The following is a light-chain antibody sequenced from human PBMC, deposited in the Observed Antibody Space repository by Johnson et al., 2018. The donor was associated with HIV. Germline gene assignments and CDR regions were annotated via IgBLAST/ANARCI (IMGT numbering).Light chain of an antibody. Sequence: QSVLTQPPSVSAAPGQKVTISCSGSSYNIGNNYVSWYQQLPGTAPKLLIYDNNKRPSGIPDRFSGSKSGTSATLGITGLQTGDEADYYCGTWDSSLRENVFGTGTKVTVL. CDR1: SYNIGNNY. CDR3: GTWDSSLRENV. J-gene: IGLJ1*01. V-gene: IGLV1-51*01. CDR2: DNN.